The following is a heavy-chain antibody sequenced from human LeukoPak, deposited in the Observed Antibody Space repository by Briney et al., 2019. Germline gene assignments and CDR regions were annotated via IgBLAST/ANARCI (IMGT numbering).Heavy chain of an antibody. CDR3: ARQSYSSSWYFDY. J-gene: IGHJ4*02. D-gene: IGHD6-13*01. CDR2: IYYSGST. Sequence: PTGTPSLTCTVSGGSISSSSYYWGWIRQPPGKGLEWIGSIYYSGSTYYNPSLKSRVTISVDTSKNQFSLKLSSVTAADTAVYYCARQSYSSSWYFDYWGQGTLVTVSS. V-gene: IGHV4-39*01. CDR1: GGSISSSSYY.